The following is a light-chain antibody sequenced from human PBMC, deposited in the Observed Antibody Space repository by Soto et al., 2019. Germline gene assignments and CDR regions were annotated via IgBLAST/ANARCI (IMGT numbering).Light chain of an antibody. CDR3: QQFNSYPLT. CDR2: DAS. Sequence: AIQLTQSPSSLSASVGDRVTITCRASQGISSALAWYQQKRGKAPKLLIYDASSLESGVPSRFRGSGSGTDFTLTISSLQPEDFATYYCQQFNSYPLTFGGGTKVEIK. V-gene: IGKV1-13*02. CDR1: QGISSA. J-gene: IGKJ4*01.